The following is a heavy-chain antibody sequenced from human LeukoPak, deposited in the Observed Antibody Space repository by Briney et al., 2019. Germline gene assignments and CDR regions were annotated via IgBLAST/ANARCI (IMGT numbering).Heavy chain of an antibody. D-gene: IGHD4-17*01. Sequence: GGSLRLSCAASGFTFSNAWMTWVRQAPGKGLEWVGRIKSKTHGGTTDYAAPVNGRFTISRDDSKNTVLLQMNNLKTEDTAVYYCTTSPVPGIDYWGQGTLVTVSS. CDR3: TTSPVPGIDY. V-gene: IGHV3-15*01. CDR1: GFTFSNAW. J-gene: IGHJ4*02. CDR2: IKSKTHGGTT.